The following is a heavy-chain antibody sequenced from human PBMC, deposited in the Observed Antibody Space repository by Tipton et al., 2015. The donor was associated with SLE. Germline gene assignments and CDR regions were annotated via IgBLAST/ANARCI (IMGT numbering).Heavy chain of an antibody. CDR3: ARGGVGGYDYFDY. J-gene: IGHJ4*02. Sequence: TLSLTCTVSGGSIRSSRHFWGWIRQPPGKGLEWIGVLYYSGNTYHNPSLKSPVTLSIDTSKNQFSLKMRSVTAADTAVYYCARGGVGGYDYFDYWGQGALVTVSS. CDR1: GGSIRSSRHF. V-gene: IGHV4-39*07. CDR2: LYYSGNT. D-gene: IGHD5-12*01.